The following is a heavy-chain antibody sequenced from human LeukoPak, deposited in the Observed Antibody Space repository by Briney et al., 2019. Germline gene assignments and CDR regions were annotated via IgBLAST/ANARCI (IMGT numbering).Heavy chain of an antibody. CDR1: GFTFSSYS. CDR2: ISSSRSYI. CDR3: ARGPAAHITMIVVVPPDY. V-gene: IGHV3-21*01. Sequence: GGSLRLSCAASGFTFSSYSMNWVRQAPGKGLEWVSSISSSRSYIYYADSVKGRFTISRDNAKKSLYLQMNSLRAEDTAVYYCARGPAAHITMIVVVPPDYWGQGTLVTVSS. J-gene: IGHJ4*02. D-gene: IGHD3-22*01.